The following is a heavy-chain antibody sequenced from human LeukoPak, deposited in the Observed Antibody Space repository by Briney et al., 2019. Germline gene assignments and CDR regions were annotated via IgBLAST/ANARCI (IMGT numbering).Heavy chain of an antibody. D-gene: IGHD6-6*01. CDR2: IRYDGSNK. Sequence: PGGSLRLSCAASGFIFSNYAMHWVRQAPGKGLEWVTFIRYDGSNKYYAETVKGRFTISRDNSKNTLYLQMSSLRAEDTAVYYCAKASHSSSSGVVDYWGRGTLVTVSS. J-gene: IGHJ4*02. CDR3: AKASHSSSSGVVDY. CDR1: GFIFSNYA. V-gene: IGHV3-30*02.